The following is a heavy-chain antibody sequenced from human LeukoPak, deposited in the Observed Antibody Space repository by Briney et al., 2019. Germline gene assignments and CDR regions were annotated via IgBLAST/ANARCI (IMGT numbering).Heavy chain of an antibody. J-gene: IGHJ4*02. D-gene: IGHD2-2*01. CDR3: ARSRYCSSTSCYGFLDY. CDR2: IWYDGSNK. CDR1: GFTFSTYG. V-gene: IGHV3-33*01. Sequence: PGRSLSLSCAASGFTFSTYGMHWVRQAPGKGLQWVAVIWYDGSNKQYADSVKGRFTISRDNSKNTLYLQMNSLRAEDTAVYYCARSRYCSSTSCYGFLDYWGQGTLVTVSS.